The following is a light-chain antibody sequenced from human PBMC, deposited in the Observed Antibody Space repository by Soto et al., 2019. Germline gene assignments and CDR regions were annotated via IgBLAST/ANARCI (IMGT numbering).Light chain of an antibody. CDR3: HQYGSSPFT. V-gene: IGKV3-20*01. CDR2: GAS. Sequence: EIVLTQSPGTLSLSPGERATLSCRASQSDSTNYLAWYQQKPGQAPRLLIYGASSRATGIPDRFSGGGSGTDFTLTISRLEPEDFAVYYCHQYGSSPFTFGGGTKVEIK. J-gene: IGKJ4*01. CDR1: QSDSTNY.